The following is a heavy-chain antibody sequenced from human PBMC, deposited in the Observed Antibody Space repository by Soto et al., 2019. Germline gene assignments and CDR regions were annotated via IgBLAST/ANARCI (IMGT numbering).Heavy chain of an antibody. D-gene: IGHD3-22*01. Sequence: QIQLVQSGTEVRKPGASAKVSCKASGYTFTNNDVCWVRQTPGQGLEWMGWISPYSGKTNYARKFQGRVTMTTDTSTSTAYMEVRTLTSDDTAVYYCATDSLLLLPDYWCQETLVTVSS. CDR2: ISPYSGKT. V-gene: IGHV1-18*01. CDR1: GYTFTNND. CDR3: ATDSLLLLPDY. J-gene: IGHJ4*02.